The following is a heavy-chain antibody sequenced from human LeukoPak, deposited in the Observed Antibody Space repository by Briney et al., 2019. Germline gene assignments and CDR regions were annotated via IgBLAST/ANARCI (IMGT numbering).Heavy chain of an antibody. CDR2: MKGGGET. Sequence: GGSLRLSCAASGFSFINYAMSWVRQAPARGPEWLSSMKGGGETFYADSVKGRFTISRDNSKNTLYLQMNSLRAEDTAVYYCAKDLGFSSGWYWGQGTLVTVSS. CDR3: AKDLGFSSGWY. CDR1: GFSFINYA. V-gene: IGHV3-23*01. D-gene: IGHD6-19*01. J-gene: IGHJ4*02.